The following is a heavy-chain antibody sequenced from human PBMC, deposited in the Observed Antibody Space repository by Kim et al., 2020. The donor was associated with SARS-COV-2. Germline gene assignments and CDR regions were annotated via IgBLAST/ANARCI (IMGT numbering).Heavy chain of an antibody. Sequence: GGSLRLSCAASGFTVSSNYMSWVRQAPGKGLEWVSVIYSGGSTYYADSVKGRFTISRDNSKNTLYLQMNSLRAEDTAVYYCARDLGYSYGGFDYWGQGTLVTVSS. J-gene: IGHJ4*02. D-gene: IGHD5-18*01. V-gene: IGHV3-66*01. CDR3: ARDLGYSYGGFDY. CDR2: IYSGGST. CDR1: GFTVSSNY.